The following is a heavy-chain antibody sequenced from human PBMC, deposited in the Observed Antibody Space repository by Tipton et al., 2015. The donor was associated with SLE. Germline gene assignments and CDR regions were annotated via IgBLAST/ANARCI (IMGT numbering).Heavy chain of an antibody. Sequence: TLSLTCAVYGGSFSGNYWIWIRQPPGRGLEWIGEINHRGNTNYNPSLKSRVTISVDTSKNQFSLNLNSLTAADTAVYYCGRLQFTFAGMDLWGTGTTVTVSS. J-gene: IGHJ6*04. V-gene: IGHV4-34*01. D-gene: IGHD2/OR15-2a*01. CDR3: GRLQFTFAGMDL. CDR1: GGSFSGNY. CDR2: INHRGNT.